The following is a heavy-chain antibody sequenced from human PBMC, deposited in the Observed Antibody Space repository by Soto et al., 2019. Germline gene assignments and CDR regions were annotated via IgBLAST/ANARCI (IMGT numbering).Heavy chain of an antibody. CDR2: ISYDGSNK. J-gene: IGHJ4*02. CDR3: ARESPPRYIAALAY. CDR1: GFTFSSYA. V-gene: IGHV3-30-3*01. Sequence: GGSLRLSCAASGFTFSSYAMHWDRQAPGKGLEWVAVISYDGSNKYYADSVKGRFTISRDNSKNTLYMQMNSLRAEDTAVYYCARESPPRYIAALAYWGQGTLVTVSS. D-gene: IGHD6-13*01.